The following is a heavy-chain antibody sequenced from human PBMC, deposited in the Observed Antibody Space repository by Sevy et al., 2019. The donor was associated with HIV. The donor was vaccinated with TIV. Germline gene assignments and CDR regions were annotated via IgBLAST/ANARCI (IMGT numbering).Heavy chain of an antibody. J-gene: IGHJ5*01. V-gene: IGHV4-39*01. CDR3: ARYLRGDFAGGFDS. Sequence: SETLSLTCSVSGASISSSSYYWGWIRQPPGKGLEWIGSIDYSGSTYYTPALKSRGTISGDASKNQFSLKLRSVTAADTAFYYCARYLRGDFAGGFDSWGQGGLVTVSS. D-gene: IGHD4-17*01. CDR2: IDYSGST. CDR1: GASISSSSYY.